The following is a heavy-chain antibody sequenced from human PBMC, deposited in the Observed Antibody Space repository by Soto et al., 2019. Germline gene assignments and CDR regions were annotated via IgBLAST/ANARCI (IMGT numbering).Heavy chain of an antibody. CDR2: IYYSGST. V-gene: IGHV4-39*01. CDR1: GGSISSSSYY. J-gene: IGHJ4*02. D-gene: IGHD6-6*01. Sequence: QLQLQESGPGLVKPSETLSLTCTVSGGSISSSSYYWGWIRQPPGKGLEWIGSIYYSGSTYYNPSLKSRVTISVDTSKNQFSLKLSSVTAADTAVYYCARREYSSSLIQWGQGTLVTVSS. CDR3: ARREYSSSLIQ.